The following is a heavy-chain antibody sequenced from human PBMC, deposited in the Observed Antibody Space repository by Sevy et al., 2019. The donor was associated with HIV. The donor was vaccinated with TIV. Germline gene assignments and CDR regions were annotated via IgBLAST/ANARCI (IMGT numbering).Heavy chain of an antibody. J-gene: IGHJ4*02. CDR2: IYYNGHI. D-gene: IGHD1-26*01. CDR1: GGSITSVY. CDR3: AGENAWGRGYS. V-gene: IGHV4-59*08. Sequence: SETLSLTCTVSGGSITSVYCNWIRQPPGKGLEWIANIYYNGHINYNPSLKSRVTLSLDTSKNQFSLRLSSVTAADTAMYYCAGENAWGRGYSWGQGTLVTVSS.